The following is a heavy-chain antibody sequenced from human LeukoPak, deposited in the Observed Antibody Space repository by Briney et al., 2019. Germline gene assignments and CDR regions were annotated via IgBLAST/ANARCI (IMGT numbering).Heavy chain of an antibody. V-gene: IGHV3-30*04. J-gene: IGHJ4*02. CDR3: ARDGLRGGTDFYYFDS. CDR2: ISPDGSNQ. D-gene: IGHD1-7*01. Sequence: GGSLRLSCAASGFTFSTYAMHWVRQTPGKGLAWVAVISPDGSNQYYIDSVKGRFTISRDNSKNTLYLQMNSLSTEDMAVYYCARDGLRGGTDFYYFDSWGQGTLVTVSS. CDR1: GFTFSTYA.